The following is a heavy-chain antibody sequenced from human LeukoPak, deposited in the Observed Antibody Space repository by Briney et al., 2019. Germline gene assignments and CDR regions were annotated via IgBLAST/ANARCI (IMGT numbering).Heavy chain of an antibody. D-gene: IGHD1-1*01. Sequence: GGSLRLTCAASGFTFSRYWMTWVRQAPGKGLEWVANIKEDGSENSYVESVKGRFTISRDNAKNSLYLQLNSLRAEDTAVYFCARQRYSDYWGQGTLVTVSS. CDR1: GFTFSRYW. J-gene: IGHJ4*02. CDR2: IKEDGSEN. V-gene: IGHV3-7*01. CDR3: ARQRYSDY.